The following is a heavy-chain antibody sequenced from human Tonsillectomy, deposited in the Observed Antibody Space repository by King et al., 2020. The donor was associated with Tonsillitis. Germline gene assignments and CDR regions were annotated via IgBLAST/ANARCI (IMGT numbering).Heavy chain of an antibody. CDR3: AKGYDFWSGYYAFGI. Sequence: VQLVESGGGLVQPGGSLRLSCAASGFTFRSYAMSWVRQAPGKGLEWVSTISGGDGCTYYADSVKGRFTISRDNSKNTLYLQMNSLRVEDTAVYYCAKGYDFWSGYYAFGIWGQGTMVTVSS. D-gene: IGHD3-3*01. J-gene: IGHJ3*02. CDR1: GFTFRSYA. CDR2: ISGGDGCT. V-gene: IGHV3-23*04.